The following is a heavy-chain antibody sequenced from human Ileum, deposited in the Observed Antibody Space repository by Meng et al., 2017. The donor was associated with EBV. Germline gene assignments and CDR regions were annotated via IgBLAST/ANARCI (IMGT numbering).Heavy chain of an antibody. CDR1: GCTFPEKKA. D-gene: IGHD5-18*01. V-gene: IGHV4-4*02. J-gene: IGHJ4*02. CDR2: ISHNGGT. Sequence: GPGVEMPWGPLSLAVQAPGCTFPEKKARGWGRQPQEEGLEWIGEISHNGGTNYNPSLKSRVTISVDKSKNEISLKLRSVTAADTAVYYCARWAFIYSYGFDNWGQGTLVTVSS. CDR3: ARWAFIYSYGFDN.